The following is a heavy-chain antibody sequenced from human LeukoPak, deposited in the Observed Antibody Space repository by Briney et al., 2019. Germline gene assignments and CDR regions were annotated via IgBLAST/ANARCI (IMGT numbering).Heavy chain of an antibody. CDR3: AVVDYGDPLFDY. V-gene: IGHV3-48*03. D-gene: IGHD4-17*01. Sequence: PGGSLRLSCAASGFTFSSYEMNWVRQAPGKGLEWVSYISSSGSTIYYADSVKGRFTMSRDNAKNSLYLQMNSLRAEDTAVYYCAVVDYGDPLFDYWGQGTLVTVSS. J-gene: IGHJ4*02. CDR2: ISSSGSTI. CDR1: GFTFSSYE.